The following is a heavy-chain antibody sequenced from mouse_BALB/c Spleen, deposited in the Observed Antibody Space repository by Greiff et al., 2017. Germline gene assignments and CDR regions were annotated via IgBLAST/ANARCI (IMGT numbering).Heavy chain of an antibody. CDR2: ISSGSSTI. V-gene: IGHV5-17*02. D-gene: IGHD2-1*01. Sequence: DVKLVESGGGLVQPGGSRKLSCAASGFTFSSFGMHWVRQAPEKGLEWVAYISSGSSTIYYADTVKGRFTISRDNPKNTLFLQMTSLRSEDTAMYYCARSGGNHWFAYWGQGTLVTVSA. CDR3: ARSGGNHWFAY. CDR1: GFTFSSFG. J-gene: IGHJ3*01.